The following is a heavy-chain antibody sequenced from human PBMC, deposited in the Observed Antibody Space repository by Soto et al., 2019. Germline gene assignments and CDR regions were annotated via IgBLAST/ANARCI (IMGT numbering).Heavy chain of an antibody. J-gene: IGHJ4*02. CDR2: IWYDGSNK. CDR1: GFTFSSYG. V-gene: IGHV3-33*01. D-gene: IGHD3-3*01. Sequence: PGGSLRLSCAASGFTFSSYGMHWVRQAPGKGLEWVAVIWYDGSNKYYADSVKGRFTISRDNSKNTLYLQMNSLRAEDTAVYYCARDFWSGYYSYYWGQGTLVTVSS. CDR3: ARDFWSGYYSYY.